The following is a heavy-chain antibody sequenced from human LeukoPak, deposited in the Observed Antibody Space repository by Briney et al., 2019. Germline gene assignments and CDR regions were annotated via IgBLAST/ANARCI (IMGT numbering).Heavy chain of an antibody. CDR1: GFTFSSYS. Sequence: GGSLRLSCAASGFTFSSYSMNWVRQAPGKGLEWVSYISSSSSTIYYADSVKGRFTISRDNAKNSLYLQMNSLRAEDTAVYYCARDPAGDYVGYWGQGTLVTVSS. CDR2: ISSSSSTI. CDR3: ARDPAGDYVGY. J-gene: IGHJ4*02. V-gene: IGHV3-48*04.